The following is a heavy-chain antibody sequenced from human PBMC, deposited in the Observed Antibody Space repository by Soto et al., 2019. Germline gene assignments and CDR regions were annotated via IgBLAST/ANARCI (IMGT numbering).Heavy chain of an antibody. V-gene: IGHV3-21*01. CDR2: IDATSTEI. J-gene: IGHJ4*02. D-gene: IGHD7-27*01. CDR3: ARDYLTGDPREAFDS. Sequence: EVQLVESGGGLVKPGESLRLSCTASGFNFGAFSLSWVRQAPGTGLEWVSSIDATSTEIHYADSVEGRFSVYRDSTKNSLYLQMISLRFEDTGVYYCARDYLTGDPREAFDSWGQGTLVTVSS. CDR1: GFNFGAFS.